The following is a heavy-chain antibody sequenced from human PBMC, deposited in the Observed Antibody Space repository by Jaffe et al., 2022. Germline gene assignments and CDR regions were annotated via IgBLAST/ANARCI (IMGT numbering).Heavy chain of an antibody. Sequence: QVQLQESGPGLVKPSETLSLTCAVSGYSISSGYYWGWIRQPPGKGLEWIGSIYHSGSTYYNPSLKSRVTISVDTSKNQFSLKLSSVTAADTAVYYCARPILNWGSRGWFDPWGQGTLVTVSS. J-gene: IGHJ5*02. V-gene: IGHV4-38-2*01. CDR2: IYHSGST. CDR3: ARPILNWGSRGWFDP. CDR1: GYSISSGYY. D-gene: IGHD7-27*01.